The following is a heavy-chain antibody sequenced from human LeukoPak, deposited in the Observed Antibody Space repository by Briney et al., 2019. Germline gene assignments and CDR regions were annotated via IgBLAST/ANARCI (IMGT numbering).Heavy chain of an antibody. V-gene: IGHV3-21*01. CDR3: AREPREDPNWFDP. J-gene: IGHJ5*02. CDR1: GFTFSSYS. Sequence: GSLRLSCAASGFTFSSYSMNWVRQAPGKGLEWVSSISSSSSYIYYADSVKGRFTISRDNAKNSLYLQMNSLRAEDTAVYYCAREPREDPNWFDPWGQGTLVTVSS. CDR2: ISSSSSYI. D-gene: IGHD1-26*01.